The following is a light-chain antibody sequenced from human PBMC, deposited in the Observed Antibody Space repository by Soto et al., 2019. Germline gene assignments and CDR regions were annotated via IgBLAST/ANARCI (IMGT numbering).Light chain of an antibody. CDR3: SSYTSSSTPYV. CDR1: SSNIGAGYP. Sequence: QSVLTQPPSVSGAPGQRVTISCTGSSSNIGAGYPVHWYQQLPGTAPKLLVAGNRPSGVPDRFSVSKSGASASLAITGLQAEDEADYYCSSYTSSSTPYVFGTGTKLTVL. J-gene: IGLJ1*01. CDR2: G. V-gene: IGLV1-40*01.